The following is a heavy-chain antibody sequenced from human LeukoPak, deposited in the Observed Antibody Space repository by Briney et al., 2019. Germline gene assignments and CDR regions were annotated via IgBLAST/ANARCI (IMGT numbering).Heavy chain of an antibody. CDR2: IYYSGST. D-gene: IGHD1-26*01. V-gene: IGHV4-31*03. Sequence: TSETLSLTCTVSGGSISSGGYYWSWIRQHPGKGLEWIGYIYYSGSTYYNPSLKSRVTISVDTSENQFSLKLSSVTAADTAVYYCASGSIVGVLWGWGQGTLVTVSS. CDR3: ASGSIVGVLWG. CDR1: GGSISSGGYY. J-gene: IGHJ4*02.